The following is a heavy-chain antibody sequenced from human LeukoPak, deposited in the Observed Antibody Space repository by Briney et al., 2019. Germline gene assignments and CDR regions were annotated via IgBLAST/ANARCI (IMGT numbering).Heavy chain of an antibody. CDR1: GVSISSYY. D-gene: IGHD4-23*01. Sequence: PSETLSLTCTVSGVSISSYYWSWLRQPPGKGLEWLGYIYYSGSTNYNPSLKRRVTISVDTSKNQFSLKLSSVTAADTAVYYCARGIPTTVVTPNWFDPWGQGTLVTVSS. V-gene: IGHV4-59*01. CDR3: ARGIPTTVVTPNWFDP. J-gene: IGHJ5*02. CDR2: IYYSGST.